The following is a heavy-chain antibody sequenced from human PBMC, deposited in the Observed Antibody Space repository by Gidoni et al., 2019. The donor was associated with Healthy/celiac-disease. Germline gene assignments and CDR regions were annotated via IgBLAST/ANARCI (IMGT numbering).Heavy chain of an antibody. CDR3: ARALPVVPAARRTYYGMDV. CDR1: GGSFSGYY. V-gene: IGHV4-34*01. J-gene: IGHJ6*02. D-gene: IGHD2-2*01. CDR2: INHSGST. Sequence: QVQLQQWGAGLLKPSETLSLTCAVYGGSFSGYYWSWIRQPPGKGLEWIGEINHSGSTNYNPSLKSRVTISVDTSKNQFSLKLSSVTAADTAVYYCARALPVVPAARRTYYGMDVWGQGTTVTVSS.